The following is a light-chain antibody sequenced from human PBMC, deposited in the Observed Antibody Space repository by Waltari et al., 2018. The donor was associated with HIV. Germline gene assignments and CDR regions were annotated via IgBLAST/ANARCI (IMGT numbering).Light chain of an antibody. CDR1: TSAFGRYNS. J-gene: IGLJ2*01. Sequence: QSALTQPASVSGSPGQSVTISCTGTTSAFGRYNSVSWYKQHPGNVPKVIIYEVTSRPSGVPHRFSGSRSGNTASLTISGLQAEDEAVYYCSTHTTSDTLIFGGGTKLTVL. CDR2: EVT. CDR3: STHTTSDTLI. V-gene: IGLV2-14*03.